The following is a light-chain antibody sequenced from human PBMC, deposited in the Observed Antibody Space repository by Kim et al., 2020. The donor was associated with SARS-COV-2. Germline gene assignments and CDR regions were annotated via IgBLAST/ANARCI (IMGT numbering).Light chain of an antibody. CDR2: DVN. CDR3: SSHTSSRTWV. CDR1: SSDVGGYEY. J-gene: IGLJ3*02. V-gene: IGLV2-14*03. Sequence: GWWITISCNGSSSDVGGYEYVSWYEQHPGKAPNLMIYDVNNRPSGVSNRFSGSKSGNTASLTISGLQAEDEAEYYCSSHTSSRTWVSGGGTQLAVL.